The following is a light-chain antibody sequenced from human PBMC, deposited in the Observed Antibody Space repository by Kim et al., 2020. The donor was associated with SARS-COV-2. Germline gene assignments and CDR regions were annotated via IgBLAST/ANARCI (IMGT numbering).Light chain of an antibody. CDR3: QQLNSN. J-gene: IGKJ2*01. CDR2: DAS. Sequence: STLSASVGDRVTITCRASQSINNWLAWYQQKPGKAPKLLIYDASSLESGVPSRFSGSGSGTEFTLTISSLQPDDFATYYCQQLNSNFGQGTKLEI. V-gene: IGKV1-5*01. CDR1: QSINNW.